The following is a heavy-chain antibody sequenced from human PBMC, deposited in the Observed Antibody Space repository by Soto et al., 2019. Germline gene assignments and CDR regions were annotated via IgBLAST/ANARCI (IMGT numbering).Heavy chain of an antibody. Sequence: QLQLQESGPGLVKPSETLSLTCTVSGGSISSSSYYWGWIRQPPGKELEWIGSIYYSGNTYDNPSLKSRFTISVDTSKNQFSLKLTSVTAADTAVYYCVRCYGSDNYYYYWSFDVWGRGTLVTVSS. CDR2: IYYSGNT. J-gene: IGHJ2*01. D-gene: IGHD3-10*01. CDR3: VRCYGSDNYYYYWSFDV. CDR1: GGSISSSSYY. V-gene: IGHV4-39*01.